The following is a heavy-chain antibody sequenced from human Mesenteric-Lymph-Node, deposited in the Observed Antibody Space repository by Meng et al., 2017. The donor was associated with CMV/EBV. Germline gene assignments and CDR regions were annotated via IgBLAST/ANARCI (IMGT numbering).Heavy chain of an antibody. CDR2: MNHRGST. CDR1: GGPISGYY. J-gene: IGHJ4*02. CDR3: ARGVNSVY. Sequence: SETLSLTCAVYGGPISGYYWSWIRQPPGKGLEWIGEMNHRGSTNYNPSLKSRVTISADTSKNQLSLSLNSVTAADTAVYYCARGVNSVYWGQGVVVTVSS. V-gene: IGHV4-34*01.